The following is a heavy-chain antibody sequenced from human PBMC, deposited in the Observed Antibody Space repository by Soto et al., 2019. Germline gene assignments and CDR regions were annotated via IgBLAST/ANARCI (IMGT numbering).Heavy chain of an antibody. Sequence: GGSLRLSCAASGFTFRSYAMSWVRQAPGKGLEWVSAISGSGGSTYYADSVKGRFTISRDNSKNTLYLQMNSLRAEDTAVYYCAKKGGEDFWSGYLYYYYGMDVWGQGTTVTVSS. J-gene: IGHJ6*02. CDR1: GFTFRSYA. CDR2: ISGSGGST. D-gene: IGHD3-3*01. CDR3: AKKGGEDFWSGYLYYYYGMDV. V-gene: IGHV3-23*01.